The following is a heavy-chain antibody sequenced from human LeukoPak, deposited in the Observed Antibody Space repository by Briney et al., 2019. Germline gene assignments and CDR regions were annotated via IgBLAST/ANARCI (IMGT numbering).Heavy chain of an antibody. CDR3: AMAPRTVPAAIFEWFDP. CDR1: VGTFSSYA. V-gene: IGHV1-69*05. D-gene: IGHD2-2*02. J-gene: IGHJ5*02. CDR2: IIPIFGTA. Sequence: ASVKVSCKASVGTFSSYAISWVRQAPGQGLQWMGRIIPIFGTANYAQKFQGRVTITTDESTSTAYMELSSLRSEDTAVYYCAMAPRTVPAAIFEWFDPWGQGTLVTVSS.